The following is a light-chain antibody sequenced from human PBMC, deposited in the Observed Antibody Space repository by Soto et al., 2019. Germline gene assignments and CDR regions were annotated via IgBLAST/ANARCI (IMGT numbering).Light chain of an antibody. Sequence: DIQMTQSPSSLSASVGERVTITCQASQDISNYLNWYQQKPGKAHKLLIYDASNLETGVPSRFSGSGSGTDFTFTISSLQPEDFATYYCQQHDNLPFTFGPGTKVDIK. CDR3: QQHDNLPFT. CDR2: DAS. CDR1: QDISNY. J-gene: IGKJ3*01. V-gene: IGKV1-33*01.